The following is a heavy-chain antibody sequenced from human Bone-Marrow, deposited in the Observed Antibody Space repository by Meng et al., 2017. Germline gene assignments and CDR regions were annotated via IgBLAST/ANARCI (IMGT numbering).Heavy chain of an antibody. Sequence: GGSLRLSCAASGFTFSSYSMNWVRQAPGKGLEWVSSISSSSSYIYYADSVKGRFTISRDNAKNSLYLQMNSLRAEDTAVYYCARDKLLWFGESQGPWGQGTLVTVS. J-gene: IGHJ5*02. CDR2: ISSSSSYI. CDR1: GFTFSSYS. D-gene: IGHD3-10*01. V-gene: IGHV3-21*01. CDR3: ARDKLLWFGESQGP.